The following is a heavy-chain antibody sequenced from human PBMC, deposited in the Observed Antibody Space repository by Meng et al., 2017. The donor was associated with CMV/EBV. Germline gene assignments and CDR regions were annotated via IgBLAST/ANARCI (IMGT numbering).Heavy chain of an antibody. D-gene: IGHD5-18*01. J-gene: IGHJ4*02. Sequence: GESLKISCAASGFTFSDYYMTWIRQAPGKGLEWVSVIYSGGSTYYADSVKGRFTISRDNSKNTLYLQMNSLRAEDTAVYYCASGTAMELGFDYWGQGTLVTVSS. V-gene: IGHV3-53*01. CDR2: IYSGGST. CDR1: GFTFSDYY. CDR3: ASGTAMELGFDY.